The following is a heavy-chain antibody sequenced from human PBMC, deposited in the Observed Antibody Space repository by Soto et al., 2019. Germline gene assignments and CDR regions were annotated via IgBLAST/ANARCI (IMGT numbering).Heavy chain of an antibody. CDR3: ARDRAIPSSGYYYFDY. Sequence: AVKVSCKASGGTFSSYAISWVRQAPGQGLEWMGGIIPIFGTANYAQKFQGRVTITADKSTSTAYMELSSLGSEDKAVYYCARDRAIPSSGYYYFDYWGQGNLVTVSS. D-gene: IGHD3-22*01. V-gene: IGHV1-69*06. CDR1: GGTFSSYA. CDR2: IIPIFGTA. J-gene: IGHJ4*02.